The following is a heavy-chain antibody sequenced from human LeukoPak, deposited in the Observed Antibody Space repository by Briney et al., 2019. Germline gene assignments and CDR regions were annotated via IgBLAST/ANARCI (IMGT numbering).Heavy chain of an antibody. CDR2: IIPIFGTA. D-gene: IGHD3-9*01. Sequence: SVKVSCKASGGTFSSYAISWVRQAPGQGLEWMGGIIPIFGTANYVQKFQGRVTITADKSTSTAYMELSSLRSEDTAVYYCARDQAVRYFDWLLRGAFDIWGQGTMVTVSS. CDR3: ARDQAVRYFDWLLRGAFDI. J-gene: IGHJ3*02. CDR1: GGTFSSYA. V-gene: IGHV1-69*06.